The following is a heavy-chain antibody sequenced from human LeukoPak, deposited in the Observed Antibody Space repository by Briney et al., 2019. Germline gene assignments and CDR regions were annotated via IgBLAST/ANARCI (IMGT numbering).Heavy chain of an antibody. V-gene: IGHV3-20*04. Sequence: PGGSLRLSCAASGFTFSSYSMNWVRQAPGKGLEWVSYITWNGGRTAYADSVKGRVTISRDNAKYSLYLQMNSLRAEDTALYYCARSMSTVTTRHFDLWGRGTLVTVSS. CDR2: ITWNGGRT. D-gene: IGHD4-17*01. CDR3: ARSMSTVTTRHFDL. J-gene: IGHJ2*01. CDR1: GFTFSSYS.